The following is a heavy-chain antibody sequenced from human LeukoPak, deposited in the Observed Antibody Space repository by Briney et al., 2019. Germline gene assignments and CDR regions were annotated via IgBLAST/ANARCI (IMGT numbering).Heavy chain of an antibody. Sequence: ASVKVSCKASGYTFNNFGINWVRQAPGQGLEWMGWINTNTGNPTYAQGFTGRFVFSLDTSVSTAYLQISSLKAEDTAVYYCAREKNLYGDYVGETFDYWGQGTLVTVSS. CDR3: AREKNLYGDYVGETFDY. CDR1: GYTFNNFG. D-gene: IGHD4-17*01. CDR2: INTNTGNP. J-gene: IGHJ4*02. V-gene: IGHV7-4-1*02.